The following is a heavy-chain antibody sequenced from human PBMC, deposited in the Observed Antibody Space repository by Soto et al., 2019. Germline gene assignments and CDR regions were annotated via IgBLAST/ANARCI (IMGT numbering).Heavy chain of an antibody. CDR1: GGSMRSGEYY. CDR2: IYYTGST. CDR3: ASRGSSFYFDY. V-gene: IGHV4-30-4*01. J-gene: IGHJ4*01. Sequence: VSGGSMRSGEYYWSWIRKPPGKGLEWIGYIYYTGSTYYNPSLRSRVTISVDTSKNQFSLKLSSVTAADTAVYYCASRGSSFYFDYWGQGTLVTVSS. D-gene: IGHD5-18*01.